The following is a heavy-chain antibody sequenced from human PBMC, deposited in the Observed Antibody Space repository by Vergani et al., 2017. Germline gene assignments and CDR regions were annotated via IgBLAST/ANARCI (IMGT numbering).Heavy chain of an antibody. Sequence: QVQLVQSGAEVKKPGASVKVSCKASGYTFTSYGISWVRQAPGQGLEWMGWISAYNGNTNYAQKLQGRVTMTTDTSTSTAYMELRSLRSDDTAVYYCAREGVAYCSSTSCYTHWFDPWGQGTLVTVSS. CDR1: GYTFTSYG. J-gene: IGHJ5*02. CDR2: ISAYNGNT. D-gene: IGHD2-2*02. CDR3: AREGVAYCSSTSCYTHWFDP. V-gene: IGHV1-18*01.